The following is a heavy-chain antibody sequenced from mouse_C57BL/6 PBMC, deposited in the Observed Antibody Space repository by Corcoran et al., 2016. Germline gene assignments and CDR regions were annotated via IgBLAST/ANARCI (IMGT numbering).Heavy chain of an antibody. J-gene: IGHJ3*01. CDR3: ARETGGYLAF. CDR2: INTYSGVP. Sequence: QIQLVQSGPELKKPGETVKISCKASGYTFTTYGMSWVKQAPGKGLKWMGWINTYSGVPTYADDFKGRFAFSLETSASTAYLQINNLKNEDTATYFCARETGGYLAFWGQGTLVTVSA. D-gene: IGHD2-3*01. V-gene: IGHV9-3*01. CDR1: GYTFTTYG.